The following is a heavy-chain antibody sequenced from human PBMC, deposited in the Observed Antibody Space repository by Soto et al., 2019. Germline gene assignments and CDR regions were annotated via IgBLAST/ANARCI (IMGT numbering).Heavy chain of an antibody. CDR3: ASDRSSGWDQGYGMDV. CDR2: IYYSGST. CDR1: GGSISTYY. V-gene: IGHV4-59*01. D-gene: IGHD6-19*01. Sequence: XGTLSLTCTVSGGSISTYYWSWIRQPPGKGLEWIGYIYYSGSTSHNPSLKSRVTISVDTSKNQFSLKLRSVTAADTAVYYCASDRSSGWDQGYGMDVWGQGTTVTVSS. J-gene: IGHJ6*02.